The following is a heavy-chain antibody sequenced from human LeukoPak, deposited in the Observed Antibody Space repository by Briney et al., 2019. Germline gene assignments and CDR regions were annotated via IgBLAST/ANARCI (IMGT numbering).Heavy chain of an antibody. J-gene: IGHJ4*02. CDR3: ARGPFWSGYYDD. V-gene: IGHV3-23*01. D-gene: IGHD3-3*01. CDR2: ISGSAGSP. Sequence: QTGGSLRLSCAASGFTFSWYAMSWVRQAPGKGLEWVSTISGSAGSPHYADSVKGRFTISRDNAKNSLYLQMSNLRAEDTAVYYCARGPFWSGYYDDWGQGTLVTVSS. CDR1: GFTFSWYA.